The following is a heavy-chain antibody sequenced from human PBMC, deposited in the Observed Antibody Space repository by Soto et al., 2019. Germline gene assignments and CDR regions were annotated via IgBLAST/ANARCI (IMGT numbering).Heavy chain of an antibody. V-gene: IGHV3-66*01. CDR3: ARTCSGGTCSFDY. CDR2: IYSGGST. Sequence: GGSLRLSCAASGCTVSSNYMSWVRQAPGKGLEWVSVIYSGGSTYYADSVKGRFTISRDNSENTLYLQMNSLRAEDTAVYYCARTCSGGTCSFDYWGQGTLVTVS. CDR1: GCTVSSNY. J-gene: IGHJ4*02. D-gene: IGHD2-15*01.